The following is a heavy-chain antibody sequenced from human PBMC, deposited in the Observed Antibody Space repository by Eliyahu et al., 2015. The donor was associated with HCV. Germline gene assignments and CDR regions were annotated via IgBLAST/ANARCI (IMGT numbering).Heavy chain of an antibody. V-gene: IGHV3-7*01. CDR2: IEEDGTTQ. CDR3: ARLMSDRWRRGIYWLDP. D-gene: IGHD2-21*02. CDR1: ISEIRVXDYS. J-gene: IGHJ5*02. Sequence: EVVLVESGGGLVRPGGSLRLACTVSISEIRVXDYSMSWLRQPPGKGVEWLADIEEDGTTQYYADSVRGRFTVSRNDAKNEVYLQMNTLRVDDTGVYHCARLMSDRWRRGIYWLDPWGQGVPVTVSS.